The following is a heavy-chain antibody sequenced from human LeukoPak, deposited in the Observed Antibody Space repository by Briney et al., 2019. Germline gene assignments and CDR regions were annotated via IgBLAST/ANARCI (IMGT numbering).Heavy chain of an antibody. CDR3: ARGWVDSYGSEGMDV. V-gene: IGHV4-4*07. Sequence: SETLPLTCTVSGGSISSYYWSWIRQPAGKGLEWIGRIYASGGTNYNPSLKSRVTMSVDTSKNQFSLKLSSVTAADTAVYYCARGWVDSYGSEGMDVWGQGTTVTVSS. CDR1: GGSISSYY. CDR2: IYASGGT. D-gene: IGHD5-18*01. J-gene: IGHJ6*02.